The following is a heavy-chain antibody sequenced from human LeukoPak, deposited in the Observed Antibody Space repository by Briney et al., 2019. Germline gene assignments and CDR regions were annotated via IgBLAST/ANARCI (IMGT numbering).Heavy chain of an antibody. CDR3: ARDPEDYYDSSAYYDGFDM. J-gene: IGHJ3*02. Sequence: HPGGSLRLSCAASGFTFSSYEMNWVRQAPGKGLEWVSYISSSGSNIKYADSVKGRFTISRDNAKNSLYLQMNSLRAEDTAVYYCARDPEDYYDSSAYYDGFDMWGQGTMVTVSS. V-gene: IGHV3-48*03. CDR1: GFTFSSYE. D-gene: IGHD3-22*01. CDR2: ISSSGSNI.